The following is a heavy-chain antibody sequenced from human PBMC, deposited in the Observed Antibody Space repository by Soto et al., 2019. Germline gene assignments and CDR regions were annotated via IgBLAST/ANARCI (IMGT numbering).Heavy chain of an antibody. CDR3: ARHEATYYNFYGMDV. Sequence: PGESLKISCRGYWCSFTNYWIAWVRQMPGKGLEWMGSIHPGESDTRYSPSFQGQVTISADRSITTAYLQWSSLKASDTAMYYCARHEATYYNFYGMDVWGQGTTVTVSS. V-gene: IGHV5-51*01. CDR1: WCSFTNYW. CDR2: IHPGESDT. J-gene: IGHJ6*02.